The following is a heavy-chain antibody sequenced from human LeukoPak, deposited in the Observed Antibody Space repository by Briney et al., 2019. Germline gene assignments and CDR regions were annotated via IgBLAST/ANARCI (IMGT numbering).Heavy chain of an antibody. CDR2: ISYDGSNK. CDR3: AKDALYYYDSTPQY. D-gene: IGHD3-22*01. J-gene: IGHJ4*02. Sequence: GRSLRLSCAASGFTFSSYGMHWVRQAPGKGLEWVAVISYDGSNKYYADSVKGRFTISRDNSKNTLYLQMNSLRAEDTAVYYCAKDALYYYDSTPQYWGQGTLVTVSS. CDR1: GFTFSSYG. V-gene: IGHV3-30*18.